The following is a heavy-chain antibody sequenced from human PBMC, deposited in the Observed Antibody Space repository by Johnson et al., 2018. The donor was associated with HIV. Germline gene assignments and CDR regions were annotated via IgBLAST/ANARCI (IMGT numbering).Heavy chain of an antibody. CDR2: ISYHGGTK. J-gene: IGHJ3*02. CDR3: SRGGELSSIGAFDI. V-gene: IGHV3-30*03. Sequence: QVQLVESGGGVVQPGRSLRLSCAASGFTFSSYGMHWVRQAPGKGLEWVAVISYHGGTKYYADSVKGRFTISRDNSKNMLYLQMGSLRAEDMAVYYCSRGGELSSIGAFDIWGQGTMVTVS. CDR1: GFTFSSYG. D-gene: IGHD3-16*02.